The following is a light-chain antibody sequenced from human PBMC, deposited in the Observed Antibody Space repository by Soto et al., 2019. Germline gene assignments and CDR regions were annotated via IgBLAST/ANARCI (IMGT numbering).Light chain of an antibody. CDR2: GAS. CDR1: QSVSRN. J-gene: IGKJ1*01. Sequence: EIVMTQSQATLSVSPGERATLSCSSSQSVSRNLAWYQHKPGQAPRLLSYGASTRATAIPARFSGSGSGTEFTLIISSLQSEDFVVYYCHQYNNWPPWTVGQGTKVEIK. CDR3: HQYNNWPPWT. V-gene: IGKV3-15*01.